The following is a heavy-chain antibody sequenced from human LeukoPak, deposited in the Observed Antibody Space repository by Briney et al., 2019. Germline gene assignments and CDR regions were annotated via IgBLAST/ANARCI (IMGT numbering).Heavy chain of an antibody. D-gene: IGHD1-1*01. J-gene: IGHJ4*02. Sequence: GGPLRLSCAASGFTFDDYAMHWVRQAPGKGLEWVSLISGDGGSSSYADSVKGRFTISRDNSKNSLYLQMNSLRTEDTALYYCVNGLGVQLADYWGQGTLVTVSS. V-gene: IGHV3-43*02. CDR1: GFTFDDYA. CDR3: VNGLGVQLADY. CDR2: ISGDGGSS.